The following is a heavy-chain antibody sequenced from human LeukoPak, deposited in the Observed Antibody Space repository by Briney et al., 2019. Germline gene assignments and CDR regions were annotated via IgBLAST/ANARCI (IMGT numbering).Heavy chain of an antibody. CDR2: FDPEDGET. CDR1: GYTLTQLS. D-gene: IGHD3-9*01. V-gene: IGHV1-24*01. CDR3: ATEVHILTGYSFDY. J-gene: IGHJ4*02. Sequence: ASVKVSCKVSGYTLTQLSIHWVRQAPGKGLEWMGGFDPEDGETIYAQKFKGRVTMTEDTSTDTAYMELSSLRSEDTAVYYCATEVHILTGYSFDYWGQGTLVTVSS.